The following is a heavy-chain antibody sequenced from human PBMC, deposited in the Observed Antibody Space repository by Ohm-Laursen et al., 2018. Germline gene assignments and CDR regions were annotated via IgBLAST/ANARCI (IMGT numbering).Heavy chain of an antibody. CDR3: ASLNSGSYSDY. V-gene: IGHV1-69*04. CDR2: IIPILGIA. D-gene: IGHD1-26*01. Sequence: EASVKVSCKASGGTFSSYAISWVRQAPGQGLEWMGRIIPILGIANYAQKFQGRVTITADKSTSTAYMELSSLRSEDTAVYYCASLNSGSYSDYWGQGTLVTVSS. J-gene: IGHJ4*02. CDR1: GGTFSSYA.